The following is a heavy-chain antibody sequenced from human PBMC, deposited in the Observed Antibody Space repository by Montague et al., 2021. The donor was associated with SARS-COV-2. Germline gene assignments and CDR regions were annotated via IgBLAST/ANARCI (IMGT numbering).Heavy chain of an antibody. Sequence: TLSLTCTVSGGSINSGGYYWSWIRQHPGKGLEWIGYIYYSGSTYYNPSLKSRLTISVDTSKNLFSLKLSSVTAADTAVYYCARVHFVSSGWYPDAFDIWGQGTMVTVSS. D-gene: IGHD6-19*01. CDR1: GGSINSGGYY. CDR2: IYYSGST. CDR3: ARVHFVSSGWYPDAFDI. V-gene: IGHV4-31*03. J-gene: IGHJ3*02.